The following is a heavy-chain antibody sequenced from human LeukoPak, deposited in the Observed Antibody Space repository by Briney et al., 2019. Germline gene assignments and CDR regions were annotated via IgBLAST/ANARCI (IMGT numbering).Heavy chain of an antibody. CDR2: IRYDGSNK. V-gene: IGHV3-30*02. CDR3: ARGGSGSYYTVFDY. J-gene: IGHJ4*02. D-gene: IGHD3-10*01. CDR1: GFTFSSYG. Sequence: GGSLRLSCGASGFTFSSYGMHWVRQAPGKGLEWVAFIRYDGSNKYYADSVKGRFTISRDNAKNSLYLQMNSLRAEDTAVYYCARGGSGSYYTVFDYWGQGTLVTVSS.